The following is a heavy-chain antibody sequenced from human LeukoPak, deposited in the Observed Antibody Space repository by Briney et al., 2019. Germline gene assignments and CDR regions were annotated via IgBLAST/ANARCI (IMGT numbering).Heavy chain of an antibody. CDR2: ISSSSSYI. CDR3: ARDIDSSGYYEN. CDR1: GFTFSSYS. D-gene: IGHD3-22*01. J-gene: IGHJ4*02. Sequence: NPGGSLRLSCAASGFTFSSYSMNWVRQAPGKGLEWVSSISSSSSYIYYADSVKGRFTISRDNAKNSLYLQMNSPRAEDTAVYYCARDIDSSGYYENWGQGTLVTVSS. V-gene: IGHV3-21*01.